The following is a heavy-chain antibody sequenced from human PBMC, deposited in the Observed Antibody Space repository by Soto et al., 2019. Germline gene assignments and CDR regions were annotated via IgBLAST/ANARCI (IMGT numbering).Heavy chain of an antibody. J-gene: IGHJ4*02. V-gene: IGHV4-34*01. Sequence: TSETLSLTCAVYGGSFSGYYWSWLRQPPGKGLEWIGEINHSGSTNYNPSLKSRVTISVDTSKNQFSLKLSSVTAADTAVYYCAREQRITMVRGVIIRRYYFDYWGQGTLVTVS. D-gene: IGHD3-10*01. CDR1: GGSFSGYY. CDR2: INHSGST. CDR3: AREQRITMVRGVIIRRYYFDY.